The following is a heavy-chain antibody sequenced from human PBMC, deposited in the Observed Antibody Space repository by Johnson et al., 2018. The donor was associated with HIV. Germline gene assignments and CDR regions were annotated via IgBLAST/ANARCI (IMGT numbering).Heavy chain of an antibody. CDR3: ARDKCSGGSCYDDDVFDI. Sequence: VQLVESGGGVVQPGGSLRLSCGASGFTFSRYWMSWVRQAPGKGLEWVANIKQDGSEKYYVESVKGRFTISRDNAKNSLDLQMNSLRAEDTAVYYCARDKCSGGSCYDDDVFDIWGQGTMVTVSS. V-gene: IGHV3-7*01. CDR1: GFTFSRYW. J-gene: IGHJ3*02. CDR2: IKQDGSEK. D-gene: IGHD2-15*01.